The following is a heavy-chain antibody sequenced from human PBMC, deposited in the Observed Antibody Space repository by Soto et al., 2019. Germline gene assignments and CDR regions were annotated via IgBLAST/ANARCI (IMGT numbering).Heavy chain of an antibody. D-gene: IGHD6-6*01. Sequence: EVQLLESGGGLVQPGGSLRLSCAASGFTFNSYAMSWFRQAPGKGLEWVSGISDSGGSTYYADSMKGRFSISRDNSKNTLYVQMSSLRAEDTAVYYCARGSLAARPYHYDYWGQGTLVTVSS. CDR2: ISDSGGST. J-gene: IGHJ4*02. V-gene: IGHV3-23*01. CDR1: GFTFNSYA. CDR3: ARGSLAARPYHYDY.